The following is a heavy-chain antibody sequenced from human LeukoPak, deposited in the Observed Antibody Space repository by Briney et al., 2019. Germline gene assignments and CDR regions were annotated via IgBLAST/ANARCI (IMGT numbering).Heavy chain of an antibody. V-gene: IGHV3-23*01. CDR1: GFTFSNYA. J-gene: IGHJ5*02. CDR3: AKDPTTVVTKNWFDP. D-gene: IGHD4-23*01. Sequence: GGSLRLSCAASGFTFSNYAMSWVRQAPGKGLEWVSAISGSGGSTYYADSVKGRFTISRDNSKNTLYLQMNSLRAEDTAVYYCAKDPTTVVTKNWFDPWGQGTLVTVSS. CDR2: ISGSGGST.